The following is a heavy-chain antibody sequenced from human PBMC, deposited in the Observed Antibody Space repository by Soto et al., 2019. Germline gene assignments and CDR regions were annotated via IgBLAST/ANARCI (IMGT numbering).Heavy chain of an antibody. CDR3: ARGVLA. J-gene: IGHJ5*02. V-gene: IGHV4-30-2*01. CDR1: GGSVNSGGYS. Sequence: SQALSLPRFVSGGSVNSGGYSWSGIRQPPGKGLEWIGFISPSGSPAYNPSLRCRVTISVDRSNNQISLEVSSVTAADTAVYYCARGVLAWGQGTRVTSPQ. D-gene: IGHD2-8*01. CDR2: ISPSGSP.